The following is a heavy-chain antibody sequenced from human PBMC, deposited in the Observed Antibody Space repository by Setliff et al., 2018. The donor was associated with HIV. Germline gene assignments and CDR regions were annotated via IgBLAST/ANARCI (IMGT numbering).Heavy chain of an antibody. CDR1: NDSISSSTAHY. V-gene: IGHV4-39*01. CDR3: ARHFGGDYQLPDLFDY. J-gene: IGHJ4*02. Sequence: PSETLFLTCTVSNDSISSSTAHYWGWIRQPPGKGLEWIGSIFYTGSTYYSTSLKSRVTISVDTSKNQFSLKLSSVTAADTAVYYCARHFGGDYQLPDLFDYWGQGTLVTVSS. D-gene: IGHD2-2*01. CDR2: IFYTGST.